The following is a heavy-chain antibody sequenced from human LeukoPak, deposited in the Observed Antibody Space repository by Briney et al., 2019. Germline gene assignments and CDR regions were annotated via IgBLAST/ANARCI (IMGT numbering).Heavy chain of an antibody. CDR1: GGTFSSYA. CDR3: AREGGTAARPDDAFDI. Sequence: VKVSCKASGGTFSSYAISWVRQAPGQGLEWMGRIIPILGIANYAQKFQGRVTITADKSTSTAYMELSSLRSEDTAVYYCAREGGTAARPDDAFDIWGQGTMVTVSS. J-gene: IGHJ3*02. V-gene: IGHV1-69*04. D-gene: IGHD6-6*01. CDR2: IIPILGIA.